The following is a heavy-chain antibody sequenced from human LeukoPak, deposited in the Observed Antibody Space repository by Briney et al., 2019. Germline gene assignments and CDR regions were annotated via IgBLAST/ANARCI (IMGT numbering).Heavy chain of an antibody. CDR3: ARALGRSKSLHYLDY. Sequence: QTGRSLRLSCAASGFAFNNYGMHWVRQTPGKGLEWVALLSFDGTNTIYADSVKGRFTISRDNSKNTLSLQMNSLRGEDTAVYYCARALGRSKSLHYLDYWGQGTLVTVTS. CDR1: GFAFNNYG. V-gene: IGHV3-30*19. CDR2: LSFDGTNT. J-gene: IGHJ4*02. D-gene: IGHD3-10*01.